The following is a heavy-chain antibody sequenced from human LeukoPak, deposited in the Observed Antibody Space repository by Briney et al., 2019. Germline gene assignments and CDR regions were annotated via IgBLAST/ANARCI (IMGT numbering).Heavy chain of an antibody. CDR1: GGSISSSSYY. Sequence: SETLSLTCTVSGGSISSSSYYWGWIRQPPGKGLEWIGSIYYSGSTYYNPSLKSRVTISVDTSKNQFSLKLSSVTAADTAVYYCARSGAYRNSGYDGYSSGCPLNYFDYWGQGTLVTVSS. CDR2: IYYSGST. D-gene: IGHD6-19*01. CDR3: ARSGAYRNSGYDGYSSGCPLNYFDY. V-gene: IGHV4-39*01. J-gene: IGHJ4*02.